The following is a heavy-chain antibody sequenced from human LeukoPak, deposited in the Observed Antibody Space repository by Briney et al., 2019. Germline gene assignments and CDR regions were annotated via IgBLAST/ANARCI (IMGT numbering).Heavy chain of an antibody. Sequence: GASVKVSCKASGYTFSSYDINWVRQATGQGLEWMGWMNPNSGNRGYAQTFQGRVTITRNTSISTAYMELSSLRSEDTAVYYCARRLGLRWDLQAFDIWGQGTMVTVSS. CDR1: GYTFSSYD. CDR2: MNPNSGNR. D-gene: IGHD4-23*01. V-gene: IGHV1-8*03. J-gene: IGHJ3*02. CDR3: ARRLGLRWDLQAFDI.